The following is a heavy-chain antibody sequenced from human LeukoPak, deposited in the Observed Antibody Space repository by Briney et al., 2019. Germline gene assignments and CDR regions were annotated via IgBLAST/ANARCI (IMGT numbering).Heavy chain of an antibody. V-gene: IGHV1-2*04. Sequence: ASVKVSCKASGYTFTGYYMHWVRQAPGQGLEWMGWINPNSGGTNYAQKFQGWVTMTRDTSISTAYMELSRLRSDDTAVYYCAISSGYYGSGSFYGGPFVSWGQGTLVTVSS. CDR1: GYTFTGYY. CDR2: INPNSGGT. CDR3: AISSGYYGSGSFYGGPFVS. D-gene: IGHD3-10*01. J-gene: IGHJ4*02.